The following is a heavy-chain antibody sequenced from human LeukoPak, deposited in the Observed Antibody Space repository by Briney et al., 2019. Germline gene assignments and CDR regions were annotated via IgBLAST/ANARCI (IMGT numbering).Heavy chain of an antibody. Sequence: GGSLRLSCAASGFTVSAYAMAWVRQAPGKGLEWVSTIYDDNTYYVDSVKGRFTISRDKTKNTLYLQMNSLRAEDTAVYYCAKSSYYDASGYYREYYFDSWGQGTLVTVSS. CDR2: IYDDNT. CDR1: GFTVSAYA. V-gene: IGHV3-23*01. D-gene: IGHD3-22*01. J-gene: IGHJ4*02. CDR3: AKSSYYDASGYYREYYFDS.